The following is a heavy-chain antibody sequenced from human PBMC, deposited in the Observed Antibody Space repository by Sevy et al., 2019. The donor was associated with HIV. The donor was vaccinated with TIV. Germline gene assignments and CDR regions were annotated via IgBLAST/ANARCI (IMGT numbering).Heavy chain of an antibody. J-gene: IGHJ6*02. Sequence: GGSLRLSCAASGFTFSNAWMSWVRQAPGKGLEWVGRIKSKIDGGTTDYAVPVKGRFIISRDDSKNTLYLQMSSLKSEDTAVYYCITDPGYSGYDEEVINYYYYGMDVWGQGTTVTVSS. CDR3: ITDPGYSGYDEEVINYYYYGMDV. CDR1: GFTFSNAW. CDR2: IKSKIDGGTT. V-gene: IGHV3-15*01. D-gene: IGHD5-12*01.